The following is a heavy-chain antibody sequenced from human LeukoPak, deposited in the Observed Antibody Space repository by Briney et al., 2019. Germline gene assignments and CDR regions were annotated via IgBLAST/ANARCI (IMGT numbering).Heavy chain of an antibody. CDR3: TRSIGFMVDDC. Sequence: SETLSLTCAVYGGSFTAYYWSWIRQPPGKGLEWIGDIDHTGTTNYNPSPKSRLTISIDTSKNQFSLKLRSVTAADTAVYYCTRSIGFMVDDCWGQGTLVTVSS. CDR2: IDHTGTT. V-gene: IGHV4-34*01. D-gene: IGHD3-10*01. J-gene: IGHJ4*02. CDR1: GGSFTAYY.